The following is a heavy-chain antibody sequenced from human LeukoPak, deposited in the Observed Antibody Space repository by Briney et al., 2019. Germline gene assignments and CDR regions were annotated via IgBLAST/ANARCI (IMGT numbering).Heavy chain of an antibody. CDR2: TIAYNGNT. Sequence: ASVKVSCKTSGYTFTSYGISWVRQAPGQGLEWMGWTIAYNGNTNYAQNLQGRVTMTRDTSTSTVYMELSSLRSEDTAVYYCARDSRTTVTTNHYYFDYWGQGTLVTVSS. CDR3: ARDSRTTVTTNHYYFDY. D-gene: IGHD4-17*01. CDR1: GYTFTSYG. J-gene: IGHJ4*02. V-gene: IGHV1-18*01.